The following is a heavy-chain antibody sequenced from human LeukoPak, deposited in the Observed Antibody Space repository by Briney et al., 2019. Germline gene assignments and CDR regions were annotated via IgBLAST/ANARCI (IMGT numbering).Heavy chain of an antibody. CDR2: INHSGST. Sequence: SETLSLTCAVYGGSFSGYYWTWIRQPPGEGLQWIGEINHSGSTTFNPSLKSRVTMSVDTSKNQFSLNLRSVTAADTAVYYCARGTDSSRNFDYRGQGTLVTVSS. D-gene: IGHD6-13*01. CDR3: ARGTDSSRNFDY. V-gene: IGHV4-34*01. J-gene: IGHJ4*02. CDR1: GGSFSGYY.